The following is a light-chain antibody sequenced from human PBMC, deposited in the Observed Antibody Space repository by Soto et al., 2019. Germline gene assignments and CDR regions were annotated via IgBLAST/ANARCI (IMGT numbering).Light chain of an antibody. Sequence: DIQITQSPSSLSASIGDRVTITCEASQNITNNLSWYQQKPGKAPNLLIYHASKLAKGVTSRFSGSGSGTDFSFIITSLQREDLATYYCQQYYGLPPLTFGQGKRL. CDR1: QNITNN. CDR3: QQYYGLPPLT. V-gene: IGKV1-33*01. J-gene: IGKJ5*01. CDR2: HAS.